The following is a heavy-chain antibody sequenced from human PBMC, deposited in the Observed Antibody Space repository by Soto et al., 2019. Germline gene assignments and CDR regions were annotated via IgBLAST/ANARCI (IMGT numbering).Heavy chain of an antibody. D-gene: IGHD3-10*01. CDR2: IYYSGST. CDR3: ARAPRGNYGYPSYFDY. CDR1: GGSISSYY. J-gene: IGHJ4*02. Sequence: SETLSLTCTVSGGSISSYYWSWIRQPPGKGLEWIGYIYYSGSTNYNPSLKSRVTISVDTSKNQYSLKLSSVTAADTAVYYCARAPRGNYGYPSYFDYWGQGTLVTVSS. V-gene: IGHV4-59*01.